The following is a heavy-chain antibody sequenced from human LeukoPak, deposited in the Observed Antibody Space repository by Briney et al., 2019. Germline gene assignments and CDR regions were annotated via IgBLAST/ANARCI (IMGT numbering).Heavy chain of an antibody. CDR1: GGSISSGGYY. CDR2: IYYSGST. V-gene: IGHV4-31*03. D-gene: IGHD2-15*01. J-gene: IGHJ4*02. Sequence: PSETLSLTCTVSGGSISSGGYYWSWIRQHPGKGLEWIGYIYYSGSTYYNPSLKSRVTISVDTSKNQFSLKLSSVTAADTAVYYRASGYCSGGSCYLDYWGQGTLVTVSS. CDR3: ASGYCSGGSCYLDY.